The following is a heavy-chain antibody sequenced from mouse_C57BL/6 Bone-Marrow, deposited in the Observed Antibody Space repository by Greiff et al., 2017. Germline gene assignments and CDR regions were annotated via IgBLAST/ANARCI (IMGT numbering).Heavy chain of an antibody. Sequence: EVQLVESGGDLVKPGGSLKLSCAASGFTFSSYGMSWVRQTPDKRLEWVATISSGGGYTYYPDSVKGRFTISRDNAKNTLYLQMSSLKSEDTAMYYCAGWCYRAWFAYGGQGTLVTVSA. J-gene: IGHJ3*01. CDR2: ISSGGGYT. CDR3: AGWCYRAWFAY. D-gene: IGHD1-1*02. V-gene: IGHV5-6*01. CDR1: GFTFSSYG.